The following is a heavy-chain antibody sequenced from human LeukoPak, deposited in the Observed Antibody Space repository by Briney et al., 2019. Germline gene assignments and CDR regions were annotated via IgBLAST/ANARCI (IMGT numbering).Heavy chain of an antibody. CDR2: ISGSGDST. CDR1: GFTFSKYA. Sequence: GGSLRLSCAAPGFTFSKYAMSWFRQAPGKGLEWVSTISGSGDSTYYADSVKGRFTISRDNAKNSLYLQMNSLRAEDTAVYYCARDRRLAVAGTLGYWGQGTLVTVSS. J-gene: IGHJ4*02. D-gene: IGHD6-19*01. CDR3: ARDRRLAVAGTLGY. V-gene: IGHV3-23*01.